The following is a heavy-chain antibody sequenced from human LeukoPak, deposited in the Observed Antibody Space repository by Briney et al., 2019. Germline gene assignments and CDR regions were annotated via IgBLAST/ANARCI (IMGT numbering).Heavy chain of an antibody. CDR2: IYSGGST. D-gene: IGHD1-26*01. J-gene: IGHJ4*02. Sequence: GGSLRLSWAASGFTLSSKYMSWVRQAPGKGLEWVSVIYSGGSTYYADSVKGRFTISRDNSKNTLYLQMNSLRAEDTAVYYCARDQGGSFEGYFDYWGQGTLVTVSS. CDR3: ARDQGGSFEGYFDY. V-gene: IGHV3-66*01. CDR1: GFTLSSKY.